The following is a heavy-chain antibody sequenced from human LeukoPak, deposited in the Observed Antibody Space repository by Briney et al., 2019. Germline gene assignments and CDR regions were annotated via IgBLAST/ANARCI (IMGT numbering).Heavy chain of an antibody. V-gene: IGHV4-30-4*01. D-gene: IGHD2-15*01. CDR2: IYYSGST. CDR3: ARAPSGGSFDY. Sequence: PSETLSLTCTVSGGSISSGDYYWGWIRQPPGKGLEWIGYIYYSGSTYYNPSLKSRVTISVDTSKNQFSLKLSSVTAADTAVYYCARAPSGGSFDYWGQGTLVTVSS. J-gene: IGHJ4*02. CDR1: GGSISSGDYY.